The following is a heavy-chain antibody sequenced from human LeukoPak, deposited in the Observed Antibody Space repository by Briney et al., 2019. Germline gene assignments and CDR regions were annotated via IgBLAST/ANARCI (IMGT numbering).Heavy chain of an antibody. V-gene: IGHV3-21*01. D-gene: IGHD3-10*01. CDR2: ISSLSSYM. CDR3: ARDSNLPQGVRGNKPSDY. J-gene: IGHJ4*02. CDR1: GFTFSSYS. Sequence: PGGSLRLSCAASGFTFSSYSMNWVRQAPGKGLEWVSSISSLSSYMYYADSVKGRFTISRDNAKNSLYLQMNSLRAEDTAVYYCARDSNLPQGVRGNKPSDYWGQGTLVTVSS.